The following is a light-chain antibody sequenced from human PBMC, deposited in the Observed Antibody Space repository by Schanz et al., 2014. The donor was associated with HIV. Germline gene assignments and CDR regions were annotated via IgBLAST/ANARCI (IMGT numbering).Light chain of an antibody. CDR3: QQYNSFSHT. CDR2: KTS. Sequence: DIQMTQSPPTLSASVGDRVTITCRASQSLDRWLAWYQQKPGQAPKLLIYKTSNLESGVPSRFSGSGSGTEFTLTISSLQSEDFATYYCQQYNSFSHTFGQGTKLELK. CDR1: QSLDRW. V-gene: IGKV1-5*03. J-gene: IGKJ2*01.